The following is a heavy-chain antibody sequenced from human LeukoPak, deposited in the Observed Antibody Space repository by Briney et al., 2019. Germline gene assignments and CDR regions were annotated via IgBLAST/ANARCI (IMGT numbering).Heavy chain of an antibody. V-gene: IGHV3-21*01. J-gene: IGHJ4*02. D-gene: IGHD3-10*01. CDR3: AREGFTMVRGAGYYFDY. CDR1: GFTFSSYS. CDR2: ISSSSSYI. Sequence: GGSLRLSCAASGFTFSSYSMNWVRQAPGKGLEWVSSISSSSSYIYYADSVKGRFTISRDNAKNSLYLQMNSLRAEDTAVYCCAREGFTMVRGAGYYFDYWGQGTLVTVSS.